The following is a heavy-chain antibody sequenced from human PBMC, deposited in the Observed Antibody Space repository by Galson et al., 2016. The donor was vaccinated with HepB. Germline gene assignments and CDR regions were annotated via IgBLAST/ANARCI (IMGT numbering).Heavy chain of an antibody. CDR1: GFTVSSNY. CDR3: ARVVRQLLSYGMDV. D-gene: IGHD1-26*01. Sequence: SLRLSCAASGFTVSSNYMSWVRQAPGKGLEWVSVIYDGSSTYYADSAKGRFTISRDNSQNTLHLQMNSLGGDDTAVYYCARVVRQLLSYGMDVWGQGTTVTVSS. CDR2: IYDGSST. J-gene: IGHJ6*02. V-gene: IGHV3-53*01.